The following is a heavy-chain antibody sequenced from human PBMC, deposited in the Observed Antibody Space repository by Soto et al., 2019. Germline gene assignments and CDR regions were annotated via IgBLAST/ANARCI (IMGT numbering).Heavy chain of an antibody. V-gene: IGHV4-34*01. CDR3: ARRLSFGELFVY. J-gene: IGHJ4*02. CDR2: INHRGST. D-gene: IGHD3-10*01. Sequence: QVQLQQWGAGLLKPSETLSLTCDVYGGSFSGYYWSWIRQPPGKGLEWIGEINHRGSTNYNTSLKSRVTISVDTSKNQFSLKLSSVTAADTAVYYCARRLSFGELFVYWGQGTLVTVSS. CDR1: GGSFSGYY.